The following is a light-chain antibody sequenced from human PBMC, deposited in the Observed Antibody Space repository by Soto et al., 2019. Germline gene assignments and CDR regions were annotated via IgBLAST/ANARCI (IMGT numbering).Light chain of an antibody. CDR2: DAS. CDR1: QNINRW. V-gene: IGKV1-5*01. CDR3: QQYDGN. J-gene: IGKJ3*01. Sequence: DIQMTQSPSTLAASVGDRVTITCWASQNINRWLAWYQQKPGKAPKVLIYDASSLESGVPSRFSGSGSGTEFTLTITSLQPDDFGTYYCQQYDGNFGPGTKVEFK.